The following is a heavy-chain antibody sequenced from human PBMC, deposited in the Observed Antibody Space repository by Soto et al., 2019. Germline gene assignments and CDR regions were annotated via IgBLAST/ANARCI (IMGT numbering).Heavy chain of an antibody. CDR1: GGTFSTYA. CDR2: IIPMFGTA. Sequence: QVQLVQSGAEVKKPESSVKVSCKAPGGTFSTYAISWVRQAPGQGLEWMGGIIPMFGTANYAQRFQDRVTITADESTNTAEMELSNLRPGDSAVYFCASGMLLSLRRIYIGYTGWSQGSVVTVSS. V-gene: IGHV1-69*12. CDR3: ASGMLLSLRRIYIGYTG. D-gene: IGHD3-16*02. J-gene: IGHJ4*02.